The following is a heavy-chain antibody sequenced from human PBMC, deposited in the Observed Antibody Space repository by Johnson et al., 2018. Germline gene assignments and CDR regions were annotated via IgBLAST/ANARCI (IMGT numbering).Heavy chain of an antibody. CDR1: GFTFSSYG. V-gene: IGHV3-33*01. CDR3: ASARAYCGGDCFSAFDI. Sequence: QVQLQESGGGVVQPGRSLRLSCAASGFTFSSYGMHWVRKAPGKGLEWVAVIWYDGSNKYYADSVKGRFTISRDNSKNTLYLQMNSLRGGDTAVYYCASARAYCGGDCFSAFDIWGQGTMVTVPS. D-gene: IGHD2-21*02. J-gene: IGHJ3*02. CDR2: IWYDGSNK.